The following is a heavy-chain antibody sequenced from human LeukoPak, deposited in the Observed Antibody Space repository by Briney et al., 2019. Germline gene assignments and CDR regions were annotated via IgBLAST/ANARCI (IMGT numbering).Heavy chain of an antibody. CDR2: MYYSGST. Sequence: SETLSLTCTVSGDAITGSSYYCGWIRQPPGKGLEWIGSMYYSGSTFSNPSLRSRVNMSADTSKNQFSLKLSSVTAADTAVYYCARQYYDSTGYYYFDNWGQGTQVTVSS. J-gene: IGHJ4*02. D-gene: IGHD3-22*01. CDR1: GDAITGSSYY. V-gene: IGHV4-39*01. CDR3: ARQYYDSTGYYYFDN.